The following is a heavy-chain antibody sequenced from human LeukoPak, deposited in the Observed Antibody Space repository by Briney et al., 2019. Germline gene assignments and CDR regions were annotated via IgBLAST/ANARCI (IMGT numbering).Heavy chain of an antibody. V-gene: IGHV3-48*03. Sequence: GGSLRLSCAASGFPVNKYEMHWVRQAPGKGLEWVSYIDAGATSTNYADSVWGRFTLSRDNAQNSVHLQMNSLRDEDTAVYYCVRGRLLRSTKYFDYWGQGALGTLSS. CDR3: VRGRLLRSTKYFDY. D-gene: IGHD2-21*02. CDR2: IDAGATST. J-gene: IGHJ4*02. CDR1: GFPVNKYE.